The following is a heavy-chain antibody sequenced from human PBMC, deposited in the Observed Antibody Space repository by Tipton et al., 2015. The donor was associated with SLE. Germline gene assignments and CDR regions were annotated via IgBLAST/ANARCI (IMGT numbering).Heavy chain of an antibody. D-gene: IGHD6-6*01. V-gene: IGHV4-59*12. CDR1: GGSINTYY. J-gene: IGHJ6*03. CDR3: ARGSGSSSAHYYYYYMDV. CDR2: IYYSGST. Sequence: TLSLTCAVSGGSINTYYWSWIRQPPGKGLEWIGYIYYSGSTNYNPSLKSRVTISLDASKNQFSLKLSSVTAADTAVCYCARGSGSSSAHYYYYYMDVWGKGTTVTVSS.